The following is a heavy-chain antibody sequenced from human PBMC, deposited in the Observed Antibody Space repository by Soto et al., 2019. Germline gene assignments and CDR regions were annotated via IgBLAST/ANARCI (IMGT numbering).Heavy chain of an antibody. CDR3: ARDFSSRAGRYGDY. CDR2: ISSSSSYI. J-gene: IGHJ4*02. CDR1: GFTFSSYS. V-gene: IGHV3-21*01. D-gene: IGHD6-13*01. Sequence: GGSLRLSCAASGFTFSSYSMNWVRQAPGKGLEWVSSISSSSSYIYYADSVKGRFTISRDNAKNSLYLQMNSLRAEDTAVYYCARDFSSRAGRYGDYWGQGTLVTVSS.